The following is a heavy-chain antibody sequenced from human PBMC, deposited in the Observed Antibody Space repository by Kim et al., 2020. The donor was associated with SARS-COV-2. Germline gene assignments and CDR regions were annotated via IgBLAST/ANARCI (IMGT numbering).Heavy chain of an antibody. D-gene: IGHD3-9*01. CDR2: TYYRSKWYN. J-gene: IGHJ6*02. Sequence: SQTLSLTCAISGDSVSSNSAAWNWIRQSPSRGLEWLGRTYYRSKWYNDYAVSVKSRITINPDTSKNQFSLQLNSVTPEDTAVYYCARQPYSYDILTGYTSYYGMDVWGQGAAVTVSS. CDR1: GDSVSSNSAA. V-gene: IGHV6-1*01. CDR3: ARQPYSYDILTGYTSYYGMDV.